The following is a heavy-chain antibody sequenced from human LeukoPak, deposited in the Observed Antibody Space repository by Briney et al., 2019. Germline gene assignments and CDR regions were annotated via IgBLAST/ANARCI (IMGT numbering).Heavy chain of an antibody. D-gene: IGHD4-23*01. V-gene: IGHV4-59*12. CDR2: IYYSGST. CDR1: GGSINSYY. CDR3: ARGIDYGGAFDI. Sequence: SETLSLTCTVSGGSINSYYWSWIRQPPGKGLEWIGYIYYSGSTNYNPSLKSRVTISVHTSKNQFSLKLSSVTAADTAVYYCARGIDYGGAFDIWGQGTMVTVSS. J-gene: IGHJ3*02.